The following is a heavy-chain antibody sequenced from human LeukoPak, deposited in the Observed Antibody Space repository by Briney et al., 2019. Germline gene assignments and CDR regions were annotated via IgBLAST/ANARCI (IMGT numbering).Heavy chain of an antibody. CDR1: GYTFTGYY. J-gene: IGHJ5*01. CDR2: INPNSGGT. Sequence: ASVKVSCKASGYTFTGYYMHWVRQAPGQGLEWMGWINPNSGGTNYAQKFQGRVTMTRDTSISTVYMELSRLNDTAVYYCARASGSYWWFDSWGQGTLVTVSS. CDR3: ARASGSYWWFDS. V-gene: IGHV1-2*02. D-gene: IGHD1-26*01.